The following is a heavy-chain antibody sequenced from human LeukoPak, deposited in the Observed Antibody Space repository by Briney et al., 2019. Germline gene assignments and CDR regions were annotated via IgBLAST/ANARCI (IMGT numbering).Heavy chain of an antibody. CDR1: GFTFSSYS. D-gene: IGHD4-17*01. J-gene: IGHJ4*02. V-gene: IGHV3-21*04. Sequence: GGSLRLSCAGSGFTFSSYSMNWVRQAPGKGLEWVSSISSSSSYIYYADSVKGRFTTSRYNAKNSLYLQMNSLRAEDTAVYYCAKDSMVGTSTVTTYLFDYWGQGTLVTVSS. CDR3: AKDSMVGTSTVTTYLFDY. CDR2: ISSSSSYI.